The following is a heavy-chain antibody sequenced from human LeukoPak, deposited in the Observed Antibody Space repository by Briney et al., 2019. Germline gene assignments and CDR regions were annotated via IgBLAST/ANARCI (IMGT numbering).Heavy chain of an antibody. D-gene: IGHD2-15*01. J-gene: IGHJ4*02. CDR2: IYYSGST. CDR1: GGSISSSSYY. Sequence: PSETLSLTCTVSGGSISSSSYYWGWIRQPPGKGLEWIGSIYYSGSTYYNPSLKSRVTISVDTSKNQFSLKLSSVTAADTAVYYCARVKYCSGGSCYDTIDYWGQGTLVTVSS. CDR3: ARVKYCSGGSCYDTIDY. V-gene: IGHV4-39*01.